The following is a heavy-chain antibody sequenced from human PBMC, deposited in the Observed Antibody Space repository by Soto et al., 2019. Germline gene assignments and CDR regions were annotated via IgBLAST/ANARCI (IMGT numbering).Heavy chain of an antibody. CDR2: ISADNGNT. Sequence: VQLLQSGAEVKKPGATVKVSCKASGYTFTSYGISWVRLAPGQGLEWMGWISADNGNTNYAHKLQGRVTMTTGKHTRTADLELRSLRSDDTAVYYCARGLDYLDAFDIWGQGTMVTVSS. J-gene: IGHJ3*02. D-gene: IGHD4-17*01. CDR3: ARGLDYLDAFDI. CDR1: GYTFTSYG. V-gene: IGHV1-18*01.